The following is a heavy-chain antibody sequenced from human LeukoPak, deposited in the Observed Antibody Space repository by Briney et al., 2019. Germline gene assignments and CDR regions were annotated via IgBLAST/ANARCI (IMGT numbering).Heavy chain of an antibody. CDR2: IYYIRNT. Sequence: SGTPSPTCTVPGGSGGSGGFYWGWIPQPPRGGLGWVGGIYYIRNTNYNPSLKSRVTMSLDPSKNQFSLKLNSVTAADTAVYYCARTQSQSGSYRYYFAYWGQGTLVTVSS. D-gene: IGHD1-26*01. V-gene: IGHV4-61*08. CDR1: GGSGGSGGFY. J-gene: IGHJ4*02. CDR3: ARTQSQSGSYRYYFAY.